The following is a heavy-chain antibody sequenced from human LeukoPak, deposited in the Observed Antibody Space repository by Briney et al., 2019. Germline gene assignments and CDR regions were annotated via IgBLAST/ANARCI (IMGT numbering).Heavy chain of an antibody. CDR2: MNPNSGNT. Sequence: GASVKVSCKASGYTFTSYDINWVRQATGQGLEWMGWMNPNSGNTGYAQKFQGRVTMTRNTSISTAYMELSSLRSEDTAVYYCARGAIYDCSGGSCYGAFDIWGQGTMVTVSS. J-gene: IGHJ3*02. D-gene: IGHD2-15*01. V-gene: IGHV1-8*01. CDR1: GYTFTSYD. CDR3: ARGAIYDCSGGSCYGAFDI.